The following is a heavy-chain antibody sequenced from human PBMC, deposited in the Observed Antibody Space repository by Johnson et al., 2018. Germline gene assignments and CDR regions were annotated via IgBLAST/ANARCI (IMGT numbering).Heavy chain of an antibody. V-gene: IGHV3-72*01. CDR1: GFTFSDHY. CDR2: TRNKANSYTT. Sequence: VQLVESGGGLVQPGGSLRLSCAASGFTFSDHYMDWVRQAPGKGLEWVGRTRNKANSYTTEYAAAVKGRFTISRDDSKNSLYLQMNSLKTEDTAVYYCARVSTVATTYYYYMDVWGKGTTVTVSS. J-gene: IGHJ6*03. D-gene: IGHD6-19*01. CDR3: ARVSTVATTYYYYMDV.